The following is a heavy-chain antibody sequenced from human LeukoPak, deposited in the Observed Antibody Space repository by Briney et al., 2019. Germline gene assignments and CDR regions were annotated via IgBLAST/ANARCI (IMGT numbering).Heavy chain of an antibody. CDR3: ARTERADAFDI. CDR2: IIPFSGDT. V-gene: IGHV1-2*02. J-gene: IGHJ3*02. D-gene: IGHD1-14*01. Sequence: ASVKVSCKASGYTFTDHYIHWVRQAPGQGLEWMGWIIPFSGDTKSARHFQGRVTMTRDTSSSTAYMDLKRLTSDDTAVYYCARTERADAFDIWGQGTSVTVSS. CDR1: GYTFTDHY.